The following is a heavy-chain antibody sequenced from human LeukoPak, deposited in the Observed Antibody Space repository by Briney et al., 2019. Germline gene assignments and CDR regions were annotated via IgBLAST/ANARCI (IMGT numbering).Heavy chain of an antibody. D-gene: IGHD3-3*01. J-gene: IGHJ5*02. CDR2: ISGSGGST. CDR1: GFTFSSYA. Sequence: GGSLRLSCAASGFTFSSYAMSWVRQAPGKGLEWVSAISGSGGSTYYADSVKGRFTISRDNSKNTLYLQMNSLRAEDTAVYYCANGPTNYDFWSGYYLGWFDPWSQGTLVTVSS. V-gene: IGHV3-23*01. CDR3: ANGPTNYDFWSGYYLGWFDP.